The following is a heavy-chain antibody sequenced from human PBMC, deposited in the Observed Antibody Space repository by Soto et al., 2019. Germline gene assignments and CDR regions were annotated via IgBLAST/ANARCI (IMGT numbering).Heavy chain of an antibody. V-gene: IGHV3-23*01. CDR3: AKMDRITIFGVVSIDY. Sequence: PGGSLRLSCVVSGFTFSNYAMNWVRQAPGKGLEWVSVISGSGGISYYADSAKGRFTISRDNSKNTLYLQLNSLTAEDTAVYYCAKMDRITIFGVVSIDYWGQGTLVTVSS. D-gene: IGHD3-3*01. CDR1: GFTFSNYA. J-gene: IGHJ4*02. CDR2: ISGSGGIS.